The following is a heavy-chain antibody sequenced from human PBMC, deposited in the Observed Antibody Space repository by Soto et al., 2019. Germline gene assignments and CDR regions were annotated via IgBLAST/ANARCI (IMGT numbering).Heavy chain of an antibody. CDR3: AKVPASSLTASRPFDQ. CDR2: ISGSGGST. Sequence: EVQLLESGGGLVPPGGLLRLTCAASGITLSNYAMSWVRQAPGKGLEWVSAISGSGGSTYYAGSVKGRFTIARDNSKNIVFLEMNSPRVDDTAIYYCAKVPASSLTASRPFDQWGQGTLVTVSS. J-gene: IGHJ4*02. CDR1: GITLSNYA. D-gene: IGHD5-18*01. V-gene: IGHV3-23*01.